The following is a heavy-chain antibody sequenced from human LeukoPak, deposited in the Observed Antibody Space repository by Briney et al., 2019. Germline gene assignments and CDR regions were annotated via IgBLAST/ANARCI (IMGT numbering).Heavy chain of an antibody. CDR3: ARNGRRSVGYYYYYGMDV. V-gene: IGHV4-4*02. D-gene: IGHD1-26*01. CDR2: IYHSGST. CDR1: GGSISSSNW. Sequence: SETLSLTCAVSGGSISSSNWWSWVRQPPGKGLERIGEIYHSGSTNYNPSHKSRVTISVVTSKNQFSLQLNSVTPEDTAVYYCARNGRRSVGYYYYYGMDVWGQGTTVTVSS. J-gene: IGHJ6*02.